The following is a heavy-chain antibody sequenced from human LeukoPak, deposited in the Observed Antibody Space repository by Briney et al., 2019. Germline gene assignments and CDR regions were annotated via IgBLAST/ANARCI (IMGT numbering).Heavy chain of an antibody. CDR1: GFTFSSYG. CDR3: ARDSYGSGTTISGPFDY. D-gene: IGHD3-10*01. J-gene: IGHJ4*02. V-gene: IGHV3-33*01. Sequence: GRSLRLSCAASGFTFSSYGMHWVRQAPGKGLEWVAVIWYDGSNKYYADSVKGRFTISRDNSKNTLYLQMNSLRAEDTAVYYCARDSYGSGTTISGPFDYWGQGTLVTVSS. CDR2: IWYDGSNK.